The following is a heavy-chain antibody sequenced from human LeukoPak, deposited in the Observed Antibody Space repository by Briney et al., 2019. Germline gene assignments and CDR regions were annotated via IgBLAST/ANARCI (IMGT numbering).Heavy chain of an antibody. CDR2: ISGGSGTT. D-gene: IGHD6-13*01. V-gene: IGHV3-23*01. J-gene: IGHJ4*02. CDR1: GFTFSSYA. Sequence: PGGSLRLSCAASGFTFSSYAMSWVRQAPGKGLEWVSAISGGSGTTYYADSVKGRFTISRDNSKNTLYLQMSSLRAEDTAVYHCARESAAAGRSFDYWGQGTLVTVSA. CDR3: ARESAAAGRSFDY.